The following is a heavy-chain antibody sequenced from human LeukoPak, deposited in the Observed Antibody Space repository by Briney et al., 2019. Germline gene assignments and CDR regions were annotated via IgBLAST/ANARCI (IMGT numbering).Heavy chain of an antibody. V-gene: IGHV1-18*04. D-gene: IGHD1-26*01. J-gene: IGHJ4*02. Sequence: GASVKVSCKASGYTFTGYYMHWVRQAPGQGLEWMGWISAYNGNTNYAQKLQGRVTMTTDTSTSTAYMELRSLRSDDTAVYYCAGRISGSYLPFDYWGQGTLVTVSS. CDR3: AGRISGSYLPFDY. CDR1: GYTFTGYY. CDR2: ISAYNGNT.